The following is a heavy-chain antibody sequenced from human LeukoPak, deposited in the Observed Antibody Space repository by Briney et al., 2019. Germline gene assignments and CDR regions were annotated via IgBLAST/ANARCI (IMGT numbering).Heavy chain of an antibody. D-gene: IGHD6-19*01. CDR3: AGERGEEYSSGWYKRNYFDN. V-gene: IGHV4-34*01. CDR1: GESFSGYY. J-gene: IGHJ4*02. CDR2: GDYSGGT. Sequence: SETLSLTCAVYGESFSGYYWSWIRQPPGKGLEWIASGDYSGGTYYNPSLESRVAISADMSKNQFSLKLTSVTGADTAVYYCAGERGEEYSSGWYKRNYFDNWGQGIRVTVSS.